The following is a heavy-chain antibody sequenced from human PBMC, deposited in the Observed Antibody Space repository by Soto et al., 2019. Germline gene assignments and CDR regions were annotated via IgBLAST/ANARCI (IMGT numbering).Heavy chain of an antibody. J-gene: IGHJ3*02. CDR2: ISAYNGNT. V-gene: IGHV1-18*01. CDR3: ARDKVVLLGDIVVVPAAKGYDAFDI. D-gene: IGHD2-2*01. CDR1: GYTFTSYG. Sequence: GASVKVSCKASGYTFTSYGISWVRQAPGQGLEWMGWISAYNGNTNYAQKLQGRVTMTTDTSTSTAYMELRSLRSDDTAVYYCARDKVVLLGDIVVVPAAKGYDAFDIWGQGTMVTVSS.